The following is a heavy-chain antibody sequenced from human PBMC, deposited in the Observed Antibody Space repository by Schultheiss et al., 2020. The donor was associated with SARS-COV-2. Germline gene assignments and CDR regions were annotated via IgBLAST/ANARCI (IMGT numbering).Heavy chain of an antibody. Sequence: SGPTLVKPTETLTLTCTFSGFSLSTSGMCVSWIRQPPGKALEWLARIDWDDDKYYSTSLKTRLTISKDTSKNQVVLTMTNMDPVDTATYYCARMILSHSSSGDFDYWGQGTLVTVSS. V-gene: IGHV2-70*11. CDR1: GFSLSTSGMC. CDR3: ARMILSHSSSGDFDY. J-gene: IGHJ4*02. D-gene: IGHD6-13*01. CDR2: IDWDDDK.